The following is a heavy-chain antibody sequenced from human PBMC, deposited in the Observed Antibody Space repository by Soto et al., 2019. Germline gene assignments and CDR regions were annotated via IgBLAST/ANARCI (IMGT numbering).Heavy chain of an antibody. CDR1: GFTFNYYP. CDR3: ARLPGALVAVLYIYPLDGREAMSDVDV. J-gene: IGHJ6*02. D-gene: IGHD6-19*01. CDR2: ISFDGSNK. V-gene: IGHV3-30-3*01. Sequence: QMQLVESGGGVVQPGESLRLSCAASGFTFNYYPMHWVRQTPGKGLEWVAVISFDGSNKYYADSVKGRFTISRDNSKNMLYLQMNSLRAADAAVYYCARLPGALVAVLYIYPLDGREAMSDVDVWGQGTTVSVSS.